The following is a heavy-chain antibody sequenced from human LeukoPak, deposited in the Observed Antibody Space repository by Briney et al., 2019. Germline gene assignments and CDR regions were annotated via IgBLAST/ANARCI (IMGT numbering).Heavy chain of an antibody. CDR1: GFTFSSYS. CDR2: ISSSSSYI. V-gene: IGHV3-21*01. Sequence: GGSLRLSCAASGFTFSSYSMNWVRQAPGKGLEWVSSISSSSSYIYYADSVKGRFTNSRDNAKNSLYLQMNSLRAEDTAVYYCARVLMPRDSSGYSYPGGFDYWGQGTLVTVSS. D-gene: IGHD3-22*01. CDR3: ARVLMPRDSSGYSYPGGFDY. J-gene: IGHJ4*02.